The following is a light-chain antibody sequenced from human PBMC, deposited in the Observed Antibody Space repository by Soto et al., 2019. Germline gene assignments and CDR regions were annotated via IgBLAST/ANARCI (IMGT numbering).Light chain of an antibody. V-gene: IGLV2-14*01. CDR1: SSDIGGSTQ. CDR3: SSYSTTNTYV. Sequence: QSALTQPASVSGSPGQSITISCTGTSSDIGGSTQVSWYQQHPGKAPKPMIYEGSKRPSGVSNRFSGSKSGDTASLTISGLQTEDEADYYCSSYSTTNTYVFGTGTQLTVL. CDR2: EGS. J-gene: IGLJ1*01.